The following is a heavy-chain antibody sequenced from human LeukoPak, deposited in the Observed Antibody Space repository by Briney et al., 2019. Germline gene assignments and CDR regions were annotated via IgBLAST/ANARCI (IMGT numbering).Heavy chain of an antibody. CDR1: GFTFSSYS. D-gene: IGHD3-16*01. J-gene: IGHJ6*02. CDR2: ISSSSSYI. V-gene: IGHV3-21*04. Sequence: GGSLRLSCAASGFTFSSYSMNWVRQAPGKGLEWVSSISSSSSYIYYADSVKGRFTISRDNAKNSLYLQMNSLRAEDTAVYYCARGGDGDYYYGMDVWGQGTTVTVSS. CDR3: ARGGDGDYYYGMDV.